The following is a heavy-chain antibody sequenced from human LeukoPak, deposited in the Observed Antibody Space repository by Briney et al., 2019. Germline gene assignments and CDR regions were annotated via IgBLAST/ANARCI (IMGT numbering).Heavy chain of an antibody. CDR3: ARGKTFASESEFDP. CDR2: IYTSGST. V-gene: IGHV4-61*02. CDR1: GGSISSGSYY. Sequence: SETPSLTCTVSGGSISSGSYYWSWIRQPAGKGLEWIGRIYTSGSTNYNPSLKSRVTISVDTSKNQFSLKLSSVTAADTAVYYCARGKTFASESEFDPWGQGTLVTVSS. J-gene: IGHJ5*02.